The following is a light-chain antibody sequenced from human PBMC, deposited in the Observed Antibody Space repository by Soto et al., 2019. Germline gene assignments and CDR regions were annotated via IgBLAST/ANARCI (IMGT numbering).Light chain of an antibody. CDR2: GSS. V-gene: IGKV1-6*01. J-gene: IGKJ2*01. CDR3: LQDHNYPYT. Sequence: AIQLTQSPSSLSASVGDRVTITCRTSQSIGNVAWYKQKPGKAPQFVLFGSSTLQSGVPSRFSGSGSGTDFTLTISGLQPEDFATYYCLQDHNYPYTFGQGTKVEL. CDR1: QSIGN.